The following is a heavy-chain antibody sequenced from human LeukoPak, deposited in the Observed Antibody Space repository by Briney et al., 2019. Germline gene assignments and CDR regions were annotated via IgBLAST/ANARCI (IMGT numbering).Heavy chain of an antibody. J-gene: IGHJ5*02. Sequence: GGSLRLSCAASGFTFSSYEMNWVRQAPGKGLEWVSYISSSGSTIYYADSVKGRFTISRDNAKNSLYLQMNSLRAEDTAVYYCARARFCSGGSCLIPNYWFDPWGQGTLVTVSS. CDR2: ISSSGSTI. CDR3: ARARFCSGGSCLIPNYWFDP. D-gene: IGHD2-15*01. V-gene: IGHV3-48*03. CDR1: GFTFSSYE.